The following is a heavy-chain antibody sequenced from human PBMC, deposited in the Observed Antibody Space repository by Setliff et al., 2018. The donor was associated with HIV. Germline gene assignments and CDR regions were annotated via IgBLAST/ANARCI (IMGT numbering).Heavy chain of an antibody. CDR2: IYIRGGTT. CDR1: GASISDGTYY. Sequence: SETLSLTCAVSGASISDGTYYWSWIRQPAGKGLEWIGHIYIRGGTTNYSPSLKSRVTISLDTSKNQFSLSLSSVTASDTALYYCARSQETSVAATEIWGQGTMVTVS. J-gene: IGHJ3*02. CDR3: ARSQETSVAATEI. V-gene: IGHV4-61*09.